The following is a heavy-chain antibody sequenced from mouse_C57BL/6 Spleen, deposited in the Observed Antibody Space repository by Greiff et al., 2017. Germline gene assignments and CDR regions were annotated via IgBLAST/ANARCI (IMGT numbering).Heavy chain of an antibody. J-gene: IGHJ2*01. CDR3: ARLGGYYYFDY. D-gene: IGHD3-2*02. CDR2: IYPGDGDT. Sequence: LVESGAELVKPGASVKISCKASGYAFSSYWMNWVKQRPGKGLEWIGQIYPGDGDTNYNGKFKGKATLTADKSSSTAYMQLSSLTSEDSAVYFCARLGGYYYFDYWGQGTTLTVSS. CDR1: GYAFSSYW. V-gene: IGHV1-80*01.